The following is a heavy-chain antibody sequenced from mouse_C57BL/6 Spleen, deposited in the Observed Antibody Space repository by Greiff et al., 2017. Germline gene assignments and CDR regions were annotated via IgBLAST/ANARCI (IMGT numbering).Heavy chain of an antibody. J-gene: IGHJ1*03. D-gene: IGHD4-1*01. CDR3: ARDLGTWYFDV. V-gene: IGHV5-4*01. Sequence: EVNLVESGGGLVKPGGSLKLSCAASGFTFSSYAMSWVRQTPEKRLEWVATISDGGSYTYYPDNVKGRFTISRDNAKNNLYLQMSHLKSEDTAMYYCARDLGTWYFDVWGTGTTVTVSS. CDR1: GFTFSSYA. CDR2: ISDGGSYT.